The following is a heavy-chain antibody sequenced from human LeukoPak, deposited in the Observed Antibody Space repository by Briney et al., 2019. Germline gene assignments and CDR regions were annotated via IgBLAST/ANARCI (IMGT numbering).Heavy chain of an antibody. Sequence: PGRSLRLSCAASGFTFNSSPMTWVRQAPGKGLEWVSGISASTSGTYYADSVKGRFTISRDNSKDTVFLQMNSLRAEDTAVYYCAKVRTYFYHGLDVWGQGTTVTVSS. J-gene: IGHJ6*02. CDR1: GFTFNSSP. CDR3: AKVRTYFYHGLDV. CDR2: ISASTSGT. D-gene: IGHD1-14*01. V-gene: IGHV3-23*01.